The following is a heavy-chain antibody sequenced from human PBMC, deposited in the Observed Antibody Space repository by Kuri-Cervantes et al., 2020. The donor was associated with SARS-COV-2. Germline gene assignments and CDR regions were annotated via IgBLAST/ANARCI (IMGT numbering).Heavy chain of an antibody. Sequence: GSLRLSCTVSGGSISSYYWSWTRQPPGKGLEWIGYIYYSGSTNYNPSLKSRVTISVDRSKNQFSLKLSSVTAADTAVYYCARSQDWGGWYFDLWGRGTLVTVSS. V-gene: IGHV4-59*12. CDR3: ARSQDWGGWYFDL. D-gene: IGHD7-27*01. J-gene: IGHJ2*01. CDR1: GGSISSYY. CDR2: IYYSGST.